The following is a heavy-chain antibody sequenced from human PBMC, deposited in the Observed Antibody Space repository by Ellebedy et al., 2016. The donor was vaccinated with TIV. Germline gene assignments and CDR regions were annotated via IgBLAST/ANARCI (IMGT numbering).Heavy chain of an antibody. CDR2: ISSSSSYI. Sequence: GESLKISXAASGFTFSSYSMNWVRQAPGKGLEWVSSISSSSSYIYYADSVKGRSTISRDNAKNSLYLQMNSLRAEDTAVYYCARGGDYYDSSGSSFDYWGQGTLVTVSS. D-gene: IGHD3-22*01. CDR3: ARGGDYYDSSGSSFDY. J-gene: IGHJ4*02. V-gene: IGHV3-21*01. CDR1: GFTFSSYS.